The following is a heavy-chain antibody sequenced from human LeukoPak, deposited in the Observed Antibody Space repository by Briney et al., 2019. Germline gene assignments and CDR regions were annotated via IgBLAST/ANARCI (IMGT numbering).Heavy chain of an antibody. Sequence: PGGSLRLSSAASGFTSSDYYTSWIRQAPGKGLEWVSYIDSSGSIIYYADSVKGRFTISRDSAKNSLSLQMNSLRAEDTAVYYCAVTVAHRSDYFQHWGQGTLVTVSS. D-gene: IGHD6-19*01. V-gene: IGHV3-11*01. CDR3: AVTVAHRSDYFQH. CDR1: GFTSSDYY. CDR2: IDSSGSII. J-gene: IGHJ1*01.